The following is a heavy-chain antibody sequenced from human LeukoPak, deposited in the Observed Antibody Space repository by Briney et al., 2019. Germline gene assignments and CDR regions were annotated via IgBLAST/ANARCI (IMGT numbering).Heavy chain of an antibody. CDR1: GGSISSYY. CDR3: ARSIAVAVSQIPFDI. Sequence: SETLSLTCTVSGGSISSYYWSWIRQPAGKGLEWIGRIYTSGSTNYNPSLKSRVAMSVDTSKNQFSLKLSSVTAADTAVYYCARSIAVAVSQIPFDIWGQGTMVTVSS. J-gene: IGHJ3*02. V-gene: IGHV4-4*07. D-gene: IGHD6-19*01. CDR2: IYTSGST.